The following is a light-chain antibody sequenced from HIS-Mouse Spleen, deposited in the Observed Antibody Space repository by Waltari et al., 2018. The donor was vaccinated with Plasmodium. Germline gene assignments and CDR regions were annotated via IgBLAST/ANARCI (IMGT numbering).Light chain of an antibody. Sequence: SYVLTQPPSVSVAPGPTARITCGGNNIGSKSVHWYQQKPGQAPLLVVYDDSDRPSGIPERFSGSNSGNTATLTISGTQAMDEADYYCQAWDSSTVVFGGGTKLTVL. CDR1: NIGSKS. CDR3: QAWDSSTVV. CDR2: DDS. J-gene: IGLJ2*01. V-gene: IGLV3-21*02.